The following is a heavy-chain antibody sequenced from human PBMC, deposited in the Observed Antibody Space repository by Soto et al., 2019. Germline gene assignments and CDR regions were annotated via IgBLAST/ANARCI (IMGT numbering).Heavy chain of an antibody. CDR3: ATHGPFQWVSPY. D-gene: IGHD1-26*01. J-gene: IGHJ4*02. V-gene: IGHV3-33*01. CDR2: IWYDGSYI. CDR1: GFTFSDYG. Sequence: GGSLRLSCAASGFTFSDYGMHWVRQAPGKGLEWVAIIWYDGSYIYYADSVKGRFTISRDNSKNTLYLQMNSLRAEDTAVYYCATHGPFQWVSPYWGQGTPVTSPQ.